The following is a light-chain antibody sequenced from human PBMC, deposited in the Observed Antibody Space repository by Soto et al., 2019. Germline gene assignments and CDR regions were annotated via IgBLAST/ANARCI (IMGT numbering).Light chain of an antibody. CDR1: PSNIGAGFD. V-gene: IGLV1-40*01. CDR3: HSYDRSLSGYVV. Sequence: QSVLTQPPSVSGAPGQTATISCTGSPSNIGAGFDVHWYQQLPGTAPKVLIYGNSYRPSGVPDRFSASKSGTSASLAITGLQAEDEAEYYCHSYDRSLSGYVVFGGGTKLTVL. J-gene: IGLJ2*01. CDR2: GNS.